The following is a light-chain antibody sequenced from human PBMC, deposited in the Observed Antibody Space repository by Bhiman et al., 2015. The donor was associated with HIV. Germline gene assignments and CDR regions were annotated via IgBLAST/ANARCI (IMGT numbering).Light chain of an antibody. V-gene: IGLV3-1*01. CDR2: QTS. J-gene: IGLJ2*01. Sequence: SYELIQPPSVSVSPGQTANITCSGDKLGDKFACWYQQRAGQSPILIIYQTSKRPSGIPERFSGSSSGNTATLTISGSQAIDDADYFCQAWDSTTVIFGGGTKLTVL. CDR3: QAWDSTTVI. CDR1: KLGDKF.